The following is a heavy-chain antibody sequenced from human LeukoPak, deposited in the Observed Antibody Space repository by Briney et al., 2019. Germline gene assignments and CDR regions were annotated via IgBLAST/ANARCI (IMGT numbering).Heavy chain of an antibody. CDR3: AGGSASGMDV. Sequence: SETLSLTCTVSGGSISSYYWSWIRQPPGKGLEWLGYIYYSGSTNYNPSLKSRVTISVDTSKNQFSLKLSSVTAADMAVYYCAGGSASGMDVWGQGATVTVSS. V-gene: IGHV4-59*01. J-gene: IGHJ6*02. CDR2: IYYSGST. CDR1: GGSISSYY. D-gene: IGHD2-15*01.